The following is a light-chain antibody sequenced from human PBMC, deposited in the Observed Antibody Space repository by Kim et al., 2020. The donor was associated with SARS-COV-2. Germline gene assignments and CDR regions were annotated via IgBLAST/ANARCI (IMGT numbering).Light chain of an antibody. V-gene: IGLV3-9*01. J-gene: IGLJ2*01. CDR2: RDS. CDR3: QVWDSSTVV. CDR1: NIGSKK. Sequence: SVALGQTARSTCGGNNIGSKKVPWYQQKPGQAPVLVIYRDSNRPSGIPERFSGSNSGNTATLTISRAQAGDEADYYCQVWDSSTVVFGGGTQLTVL.